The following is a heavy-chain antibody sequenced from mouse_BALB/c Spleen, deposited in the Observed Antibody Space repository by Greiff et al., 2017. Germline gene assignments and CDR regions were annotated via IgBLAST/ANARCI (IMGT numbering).Heavy chain of an antibody. CDR2: INPSTGYT. D-gene: IGHD1-1*01. V-gene: IGHV1-7*01. CDR1: GYTFTSYW. J-gene: IGHJ4*01. CDR3: ARGVNYYGSRGAMDY. Sequence: QVQLQQSGAELAKPGASVKMSCKASGYTFTSYWMHWVKQRPGQGLEWIGYINPSTGYTEYNQKFKDKATLTADKSSSTAYMQLSSLTSEDSAVYYCARGVNYYGSRGAMDYWGQGTSVTVSS.